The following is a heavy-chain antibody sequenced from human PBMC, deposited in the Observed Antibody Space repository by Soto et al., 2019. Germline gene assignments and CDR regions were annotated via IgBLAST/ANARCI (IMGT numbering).Heavy chain of an antibody. CDR1: GGSISTYY. CDR3: ARQTGFYYYMDV. D-gene: IGHD6-25*01. Sequence: SETLSLTCTVSGGSISTYYWSWIRQPPGKGLEWIGYIYYSGSTNYNPSLKSRVTIPVDTSKNQFSLKLSSVTAADTAVYYCARQTGFYYYMDVWGKGTTVTVSS. CDR2: IYYSGST. J-gene: IGHJ6*03. V-gene: IGHV4-59*08.